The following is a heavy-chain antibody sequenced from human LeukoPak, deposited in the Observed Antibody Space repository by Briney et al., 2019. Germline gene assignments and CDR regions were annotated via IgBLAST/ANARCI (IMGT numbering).Heavy chain of an antibody. J-gene: IGHJ4*02. Sequence: PGGSLRLSCAASGFTFSSYAMSCVRQAAGKVLEWVSAIRGCGGSTYYADSVKGRFTISRDNSKKTLYLQMNSLRAEDTAVYSGAEDDSSGYYYDYFEYCGQGTLVTLSS. CDR2: IRGCGGST. V-gene: IGHV3-23*01. CDR1: GFTFSSYA. CDR3: AEDDSSGYYYDYFEY. D-gene: IGHD3-22*01.